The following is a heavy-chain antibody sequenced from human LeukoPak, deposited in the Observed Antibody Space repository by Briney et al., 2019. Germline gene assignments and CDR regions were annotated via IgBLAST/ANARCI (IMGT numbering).Heavy chain of an antibody. CDR2: INSDGSTI. J-gene: IGHJ3*01. D-gene: IGHD3-9*01. CDR1: GFTIGEKW. Sequence: PGGSLRLSCAASGFTIGEKWMHWARHAPGKGLVWVSNINSDGSTINYADSVKGRFTISRDNAKNTLFLQINSLRAEDTAVYYCAKEETSLTKFAFDVWGQGTMVTVSS. V-gene: IGHV3-74*01. CDR3: AKEETSLTKFAFDV.